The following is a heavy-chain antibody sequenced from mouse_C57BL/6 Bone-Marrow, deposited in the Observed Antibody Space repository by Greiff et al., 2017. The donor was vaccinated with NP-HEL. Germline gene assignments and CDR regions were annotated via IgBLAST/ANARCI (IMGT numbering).Heavy chain of an antibody. V-gene: IGHV14-4*01. Sequence: EVQLVESGAELVRPGASVKLSCTASGFNIKDDYMHWVKQRPEQGLEWIGWIDPENGDTEYASKFQGKATITADTSSNTAYLQLSSLTSEDTAVYYCTIRSGYGFAYWGQGTLVTVSA. CDR1: GFNIKDDY. CDR2: IDPENGDT. CDR3: TIRSGYGFAY. D-gene: IGHD3-2*02. J-gene: IGHJ3*01.